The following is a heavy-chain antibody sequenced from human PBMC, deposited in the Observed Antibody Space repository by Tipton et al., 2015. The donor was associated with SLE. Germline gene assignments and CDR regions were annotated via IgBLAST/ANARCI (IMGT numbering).Heavy chain of an antibody. CDR1: GGSISSHY. J-gene: IGHJ6*02. D-gene: IGHD3-3*01. V-gene: IGHV4-4*09. Sequence: TLSLTCNVSGGSISSHYLSWIRQPPGKGLEWIGYINSRGSTNYNPSLKSRVTMSVNTSKDQFSLKLSFVTAADTAVYYCAKSYYDFWSGIQMGGMDVWGQGTTVTVSS. CDR2: INSRGST. CDR3: AKSYYDFWSGIQMGGMDV.